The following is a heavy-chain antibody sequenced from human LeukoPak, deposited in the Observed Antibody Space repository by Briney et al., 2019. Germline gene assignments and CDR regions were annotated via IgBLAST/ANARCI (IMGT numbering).Heavy chain of an antibody. J-gene: IGHJ4*02. Sequence: GESLKISCRGSGYSFTTYWIGWVRQMPGKGLEWMGIIYPGDSDTRYTPSFQGQVTMSADKSINTAYLQWSSLKASDTAMYYCARQLDYYDKRDYWGQGTLVTVAS. CDR3: ARQLDYYDKRDY. CDR1: GYSFTTYW. D-gene: IGHD3-22*01. V-gene: IGHV5-51*01. CDR2: IYPGDSDT.